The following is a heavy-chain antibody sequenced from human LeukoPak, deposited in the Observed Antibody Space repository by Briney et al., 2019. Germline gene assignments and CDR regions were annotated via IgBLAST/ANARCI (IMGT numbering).Heavy chain of an antibody. Sequence: GASVKVSCKASGYTFTSYGISWVRQAPGQGLEWIGWISAYNGNTNYAQKLQGRVTMATDTSTSTAYMELRSLRSDDTALYYCARDPLDYGDNYFDYWGQGTLVTVSS. CDR2: ISAYNGNT. V-gene: IGHV1-18*01. J-gene: IGHJ4*02. D-gene: IGHD4-17*01. CDR1: GYTFTSYG. CDR3: ARDPLDYGDNYFDY.